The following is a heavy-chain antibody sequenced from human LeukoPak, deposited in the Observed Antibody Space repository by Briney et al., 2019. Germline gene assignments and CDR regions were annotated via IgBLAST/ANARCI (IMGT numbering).Heavy chain of an antibody. CDR1: GFTFDDYG. D-gene: IGHD1-26*01. V-gene: IGHV3-30*18. J-gene: IGHJ6*03. CDR2: ISYDGSNK. Sequence: PGGSLRLSCAASGFTFDDYGMSWVRQAPGKGLEWVAVISYDGSNKYYADSVKGRFTISRDNSKNTLYLQMNSLRAEDTAVYYCAKSWAQRGVLFLYYMDVWGKGTTVTVSS. CDR3: AKSWAQRGVLFLYYMDV.